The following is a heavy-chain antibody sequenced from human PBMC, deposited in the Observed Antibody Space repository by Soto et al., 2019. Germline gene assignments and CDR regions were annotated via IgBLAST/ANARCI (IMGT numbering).Heavy chain of an antibody. V-gene: IGHV4-30-4*01. CDR1: GGSISSGDYY. J-gene: IGHJ5*02. CDR3: ARTSMKDIVLVPAAINWFDP. CDR2: IYYSGST. D-gene: IGHD2-2*01. Sequence: PSETLSLTCTVSGGSISSGDYYWSWIRQPPGKGLEWIGYIYYSGSTYYNPSLKSRVTISVDTSKNQFSLKLSSVTAADTAVYYCARTSMKDIVLVPAAINWFDPWGQGTLVTVSS.